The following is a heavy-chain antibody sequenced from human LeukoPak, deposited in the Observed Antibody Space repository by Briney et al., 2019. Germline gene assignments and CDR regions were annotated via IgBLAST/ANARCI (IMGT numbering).Heavy chain of an antibody. CDR2: INPNTGGT. CDR3: ARSTSAWYDGYYFDY. CDR1: GYTFTGHY. V-gene: IGHV1-2*02. J-gene: IGHJ4*02. D-gene: IGHD6-19*01. Sequence: ASVKVSCKASGYTFTGHYMHWVRQAPGQGLEWMGWINPNTGGTHYAQKVQGRVTMTRDTSISTGYMELSRLRSDDTAVYYCARSTSAWYDGYYFDYWGQGTLVTVSS.